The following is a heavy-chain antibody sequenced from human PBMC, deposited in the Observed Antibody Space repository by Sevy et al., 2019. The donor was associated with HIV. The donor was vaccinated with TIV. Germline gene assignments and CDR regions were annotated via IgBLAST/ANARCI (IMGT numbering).Heavy chain of an antibody. V-gene: IGHV4-30-4*01. D-gene: IGHD3-9*01. CDR2: SYYSWST. J-gene: IGHJ3*02. CDR1: GGSISSGDYY. Sequence: SETLSLTCTVSGGSISSGDYYWSWIRQPPGKGLEWIGYSYYSWSTYYNPSLKSRVTISVDTSKNQFSLKLSSVPAADTAVYYCARGRESSKYYDILTGAFDIWGQGTMVTVSS. CDR3: ARGRESSKYYDILTGAFDI.